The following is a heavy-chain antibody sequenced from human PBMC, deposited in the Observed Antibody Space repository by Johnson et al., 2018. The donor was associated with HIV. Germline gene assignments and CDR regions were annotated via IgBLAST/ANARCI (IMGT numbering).Heavy chain of an antibody. CDR3: AKDLGVVIGDAFDI. D-gene: IGHD3-3*01. V-gene: IGHV3-30*18. CDR2: ISYDGSNK. J-gene: IGHJ3*02. Sequence: QVQLVESGGGVVQPVKSLTLSCVGSGLSFSNFGIHWVRQAPGKGLEWVAVISYDGSNKYYADSVKGRFTISRDNSKNTLYLQMNSLRGEDTALYYCAKDLGVVIGDAFDIWGQGTMVTVSS. CDR1: GLSFSNFG.